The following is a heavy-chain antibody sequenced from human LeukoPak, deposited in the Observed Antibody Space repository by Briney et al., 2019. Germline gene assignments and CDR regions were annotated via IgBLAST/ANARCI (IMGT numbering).Heavy chain of an antibody. CDR2: ISYDGSNK. D-gene: IGHD3-22*01. V-gene: IGHV3-30*18. Sequence: GGSLRLSCAASGFTFSSYAMSWVRQAPGKGLEWVAVISYDGSNKYYADSVRGRFTISRDNSKNTLYLQMNSLRAEDTAVYYCAKGPTYYYDSSGYYHDAFDIWGQGTMVTVSS. CDR1: GFTFSSYA. CDR3: AKGPTYYYDSSGYYHDAFDI. J-gene: IGHJ3*02.